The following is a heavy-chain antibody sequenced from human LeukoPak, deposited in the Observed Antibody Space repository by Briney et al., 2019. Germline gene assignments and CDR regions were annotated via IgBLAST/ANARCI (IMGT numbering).Heavy chain of an antibody. V-gene: IGHV5-51*01. Sequence: TAGESLRISCKDFGSRFTNYWIGWVRQLPGKGLEWMGIIYPGDSDTRYSPSFQGQVTISADKSINTAYLQWSSLKASDTAMYYCVLAGSGSYYFDYWGQEILVTVSS. CDR1: GSRFTNYW. D-gene: IGHD3-10*01. J-gene: IGHJ4*02. CDR3: VLAGSGSYYFDY. CDR2: IYPGDSDT.